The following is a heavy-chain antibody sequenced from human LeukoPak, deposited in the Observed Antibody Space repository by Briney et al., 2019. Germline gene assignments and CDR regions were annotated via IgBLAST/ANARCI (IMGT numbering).Heavy chain of an antibody. CDR2: INHSGST. Sequence: SETLSLTCAVYGGSFSNYYWSWIRQPPGKGLEWIGEINHSGSTNYNPSLKSRVTISVDTSKNQFSLKLSSVTAADTAVYYCARGYGSGSPSDYWGQGTLVTVSS. D-gene: IGHD3-10*01. J-gene: IGHJ4*02. CDR3: ARGYGSGSPSDY. V-gene: IGHV4-34*01. CDR1: GGSFSNYY.